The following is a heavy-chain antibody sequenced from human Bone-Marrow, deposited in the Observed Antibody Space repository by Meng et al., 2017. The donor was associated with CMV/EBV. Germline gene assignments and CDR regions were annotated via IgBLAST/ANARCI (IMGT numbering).Heavy chain of an antibody. Sequence: ASVKVSCKASGYTFTSYGISWVRQAPGQGLEWMGWISAYNGNTNYAQKLQGRVTMTTDTSTSTAYMELRSLRSDDTAVYYCAREGIVVVPAATSEYYYYYGMDVWGQATTVTVSS. CDR1: GYTFTSYG. J-gene: IGHJ6*02. V-gene: IGHV1-18*01. CDR3: AREGIVVVPAATSEYYYYYGMDV. D-gene: IGHD2-2*01. CDR2: ISAYNGNT.